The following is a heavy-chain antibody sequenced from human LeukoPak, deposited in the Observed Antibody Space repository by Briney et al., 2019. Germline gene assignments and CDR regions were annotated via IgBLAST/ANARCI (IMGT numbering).Heavy chain of an antibody. CDR3: ARHLGSGYDFWSGYSHDAFDI. CDR1: GGSISSYY. J-gene: IGHJ3*02. CDR2: IYYSGST. Sequence: SETLSLTCTVSGGSISSYYWSWIRQPPGKGLEWIGYIYYSGSTNYNPSLKSRVTISVDTSKNQFSLKLSSVTAADTAVYYCARHLGSGYDFWSGYSHDAFDIWGQGTMVTVSS. V-gene: IGHV4-59*08. D-gene: IGHD3-3*01.